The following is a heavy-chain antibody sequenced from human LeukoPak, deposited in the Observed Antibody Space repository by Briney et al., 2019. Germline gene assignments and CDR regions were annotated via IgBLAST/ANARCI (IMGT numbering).Heavy chain of an antibody. V-gene: IGHV3-7*01. D-gene: IGHD5-12*01. CDR3: ARNRAYDSFDY. CDR2: INEDGSDK. Sequence: GGSLRLSCAASGFTFSTSWMTWVRQAPGKGLELVATINEDGSDKYYLDSVKGRFAISRDNSKNSLYLQMNSLTAEDAAVYFCARNRAYDSFDYWGRGTLVTVSS. J-gene: IGHJ4*02. CDR1: GFTFSTSW.